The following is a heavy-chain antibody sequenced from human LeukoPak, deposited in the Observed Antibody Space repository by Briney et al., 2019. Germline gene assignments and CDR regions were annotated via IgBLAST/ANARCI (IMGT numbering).Heavy chain of an antibody. V-gene: IGHV1-69*13. CDR1: GGTFSSYA. CDR2: IIPIFGTA. CDR3: ARASPNYYDSSGYSPFDY. Sequence: SVKVSCKASGGTFSSYAISWVRRATGQGLEWMGGIIPIFGTANYAQKFQGRVTITADESTSTAYMELSSLRSEDTAVYYCARASPNYYDSSGYSPFDYWGQGTLVTVSS. D-gene: IGHD3-22*01. J-gene: IGHJ4*02.